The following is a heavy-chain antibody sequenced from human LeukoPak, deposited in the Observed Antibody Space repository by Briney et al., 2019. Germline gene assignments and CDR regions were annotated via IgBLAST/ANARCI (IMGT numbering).Heavy chain of an antibody. D-gene: IGHD2-2*01. V-gene: IGHV1-2*02. CDR2: INPNSGDT. Sequence: ASVKVSCKASGYTFTGYYMHWVRQAPGRGLEWMGWINPNSGDTIYAQKFQGRVTMTRDTSITTAYMELSRLTSDDTAMYYCAREEGFCRTTSCSAPFDYWGQGTLVTVSS. CDR3: AREEGFCRTTSCSAPFDY. J-gene: IGHJ4*02. CDR1: GYTFTGYY.